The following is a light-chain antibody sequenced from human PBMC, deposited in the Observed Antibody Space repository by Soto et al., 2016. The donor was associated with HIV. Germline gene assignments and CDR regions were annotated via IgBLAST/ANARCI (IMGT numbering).Light chain of an antibody. J-gene: IGKJ5*01. CDR1: QSLVHSNGNTY. CDR2: TVS. CDR3: MQGTHWPT. Sequence: DVVLTQSPLSLPVTLGQPAAISCRSSQSLVHSNGNTYLNWFQQRPGQSPRRLIFTVSNRDSGVPDRFSGSGSGTDFTLYISTVEAEDVGVYYCMQGTHWPTFGQGDTTGDST. V-gene: IGKV2-30*02.